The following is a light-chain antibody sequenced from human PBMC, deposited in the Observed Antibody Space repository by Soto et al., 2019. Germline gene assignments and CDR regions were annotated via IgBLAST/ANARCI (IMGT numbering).Light chain of an antibody. Sequence: DIQMTQSPSSLSASVGDRVTITCRASQSISNYLNWYQQKPGNAPKLLIYAASNLQSGVPSRFSGSGSGTDFPLTISSLQPEDFATYYCQQSYSTRLYTFGQGTKVDIK. CDR2: AAS. CDR1: QSISNY. J-gene: IGKJ2*01. CDR3: QQSYSTRLYT. V-gene: IGKV1-39*01.